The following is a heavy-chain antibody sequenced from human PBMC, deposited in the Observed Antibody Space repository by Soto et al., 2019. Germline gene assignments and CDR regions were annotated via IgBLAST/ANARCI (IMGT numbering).Heavy chain of an antibody. CDR3: AYGSGSYVGDWFDP. Sequence: PGGSLRLSCAASGFTFSDYYMSWIRQAPGKGLERVSYISSSGSTIYYADSVKGRFTISRDNAKNSLYLQMNSLRAEDTAVYYCAYGSGSYVGDWFDPWGQGTLVTVSS. CDR2: ISSSGSTI. CDR1: GFTFSDYY. V-gene: IGHV3-11*01. D-gene: IGHD3-10*01. J-gene: IGHJ5*02.